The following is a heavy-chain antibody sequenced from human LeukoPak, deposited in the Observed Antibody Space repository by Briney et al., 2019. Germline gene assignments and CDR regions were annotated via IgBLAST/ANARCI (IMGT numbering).Heavy chain of an antibody. CDR1: GYTFTSYG. D-gene: IGHD3-22*01. J-gene: IGHJ3*02. Sequence: APVKVSCKASGYTFTSYGISWVRQAPGQGLEWMGWISAYNGNTNYAQKLQGRVTMTTDTSTSTAYMELRSLRSDDTAVYYCARDYDSSGWSAFDIWGQGTMVTVSS. CDR3: ARDYDSSGWSAFDI. CDR2: ISAYNGNT. V-gene: IGHV1-18*01.